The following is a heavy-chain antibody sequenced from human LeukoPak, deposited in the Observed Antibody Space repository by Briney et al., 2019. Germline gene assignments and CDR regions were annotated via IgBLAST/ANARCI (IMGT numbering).Heavy chain of an antibody. CDR2: FDPEDGET. CDR1: GYTLTELS. V-gene: IGHV1-24*01. CDR3: ATMGLSAPVWFGELSQSRVPGDNYYYGMDV. D-gene: IGHD3-10*01. J-gene: IGHJ6*02. Sequence: ASVKVSCKVSGYTLTELSMHWVRQAPGKGLEWMGGFDPEDGETIYAQKFQGRVTMTEGTSTDTAYMELSSLRSEDTAVYYCATMGLSAPVWFGELSQSRVPGDNYYYGMDVWGQGTTVTVSS.